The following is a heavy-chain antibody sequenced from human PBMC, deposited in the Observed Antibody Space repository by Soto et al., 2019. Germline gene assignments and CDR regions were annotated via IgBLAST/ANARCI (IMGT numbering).Heavy chain of an antibody. V-gene: IGHV3-72*01. CDR2: TRNKANSYTT. CDR1: GFTFSDHY. J-gene: IGHJ5*02. CDR3: AKVSGSTKGYTYDS. Sequence: EVQLVESGGGLVQPGGSLRLSCAASGFTFSDHYMDWVRQAPGKGLEWVGRTRNKANSYTTEYAASVKGRFTISRDDSKNSLYLQMNSLKTEDTAVYYCAKVSGSTKGYTYDSWGQGALVTVSS. D-gene: IGHD5-18*01.